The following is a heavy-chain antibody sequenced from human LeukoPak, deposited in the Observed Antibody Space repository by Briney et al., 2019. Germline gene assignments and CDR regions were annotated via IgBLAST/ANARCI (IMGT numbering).Heavy chain of an antibody. CDR1: GFTFSSYV. V-gene: IGHV3-23*01. J-gene: IGHJ4*02. D-gene: IGHD3-16*02. CDR2: ISVTGGST. Sequence: PGGSLRLSCAGSGFTFSSYVMTWVRHAPGKGLEWVSSISVTGGSTYYADSVKGRFTISRDNSKNTLYLQMNSLRVEDTAVYYCAKGSGGNYPHWGQGTLVTVSS. CDR3: AKGSGGNYPH.